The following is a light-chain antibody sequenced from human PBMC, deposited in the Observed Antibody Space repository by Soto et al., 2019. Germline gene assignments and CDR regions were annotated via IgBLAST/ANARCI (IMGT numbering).Light chain of an antibody. Sequence: EVVLTQSPGTLSLSPGERATLSCRASQSVTSNHLAWTQHKPGQAPRLLMYGASSRATGIPGRFSGSGSGTGFTLTISRLEPEDFAVYYCHQYGTSPISFGQGTRLEIK. CDR2: GAS. V-gene: IGKV3-20*01. CDR3: HQYGTSPIS. J-gene: IGKJ5*01. CDR1: QSVTSNH.